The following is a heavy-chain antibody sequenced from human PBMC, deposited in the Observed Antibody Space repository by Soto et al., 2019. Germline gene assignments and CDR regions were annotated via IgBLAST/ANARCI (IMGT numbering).Heavy chain of an antibody. D-gene: IGHD5-18*01. CDR1: GFIFSNYG. Sequence: QVQLVESGGGVVQPERSLRLSCAASGFIFSNYGMHWVHQAPGKGLEWVAVVSSAGSTKYYADSVKGRFTISRDNSKNTVFLQMNSLRAEDTAVYYCAKDLGYSYGGFFDYWGQGTLVTVSS. CDR3: AKDLGYSYGGFFDY. CDR2: VSSAGSTK. V-gene: IGHV3-30*18. J-gene: IGHJ4*02.